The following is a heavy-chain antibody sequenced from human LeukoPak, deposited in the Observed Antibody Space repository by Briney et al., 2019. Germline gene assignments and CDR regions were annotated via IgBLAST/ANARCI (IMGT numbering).Heavy chain of an antibody. V-gene: IGHV1-24*01. CDR3: ARWTTTYLDY. CDR2: FDPGDGET. CDR1: GYSLSDSS. J-gene: IGHJ4*02. D-gene: IGHD4-11*01. Sequence: GASVKVSCKVSGYSLSDSSMHWVRQAPGKGLEWMGTFDPGDGETNYAQKFQGRVTMTRDTSTSTVYMELSSLRSEDSAVYYCARWTTTYLDYWGQGTLVTVSS.